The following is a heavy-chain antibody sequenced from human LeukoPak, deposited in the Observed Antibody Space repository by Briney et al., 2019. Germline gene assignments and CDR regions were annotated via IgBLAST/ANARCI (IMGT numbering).Heavy chain of an antibody. J-gene: IGHJ5*02. Sequence: KTGGSLRLSCAASGFTFSDYYMSWIRQAPGKGLEWVSHISSSGSTRYYADSVKGRFTISRDNSKNTLYLQMNSLRAEDTAVYYCARVQTYYDFWSGSPPQHWFDPWGQGTLVTVSS. CDR2: ISSSGSTR. D-gene: IGHD3-3*01. CDR3: ARVQTYYDFWSGSPPQHWFDP. CDR1: GFTFSDYY. V-gene: IGHV3-11*01.